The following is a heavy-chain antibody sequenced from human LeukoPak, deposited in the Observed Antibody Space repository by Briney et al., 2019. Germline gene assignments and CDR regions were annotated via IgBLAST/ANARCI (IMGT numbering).Heavy chain of an antibody. CDR1: GGSFSGYY. J-gene: IGHJ4*02. CDR3: ASGGWLQFFDY. V-gene: IGHV4-34*01. Sequence: SETLSLTCAVYGGSFSGYYWSWIRQPPGKGLEWIGEINHSGSTNYNPSLKSRVTISVDTSKNQFSLKLSSVTAADTAVYYCASGGWLQFFDYWGQGTLVTVSS. D-gene: IGHD5-24*01. CDR2: INHSGST.